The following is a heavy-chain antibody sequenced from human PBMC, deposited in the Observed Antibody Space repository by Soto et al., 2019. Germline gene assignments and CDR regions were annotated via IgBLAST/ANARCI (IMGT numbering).Heavy chain of an antibody. D-gene: IGHD3-9*01. Sequence: ASVKVSCKASGYTFTSYGISWVRQAPGQGLEWMGWISAYNGNTNYAQKLQGRVTMTTDTSTSTAYMELRSLRSDDTAVYYCARVRAYYDILTGYFDYWGQGTLVTVSS. CDR1: GYTFTSYG. J-gene: IGHJ4*02. V-gene: IGHV1-18*01. CDR2: ISAYNGNT. CDR3: ARVRAYYDILTGYFDY.